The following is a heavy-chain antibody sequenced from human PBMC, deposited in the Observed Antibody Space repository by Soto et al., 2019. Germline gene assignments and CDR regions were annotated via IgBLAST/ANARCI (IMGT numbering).Heavy chain of an antibody. CDR2: INPSGGST. J-gene: IGHJ4*02. Sequence: SVKVSCKASGYTFTIYYMHWVRQAPGQGLEWMGIINPSGGSTSYAQKFQGRVTMTRDTSTSTVYMELSSLRSEDTAVYYCASNAVAYCGGDCYSNLDYWGQGTLVTAPQ. V-gene: IGHV1-46*01. CDR1: GYTFTIYY. D-gene: IGHD2-21*02. CDR3: ASNAVAYCGGDCYSNLDY.